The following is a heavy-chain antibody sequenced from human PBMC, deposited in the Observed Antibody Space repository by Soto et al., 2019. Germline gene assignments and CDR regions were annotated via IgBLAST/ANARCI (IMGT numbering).Heavy chain of an antibody. CDR2: ISYDGSNK. D-gene: IGHD6-19*01. Sequence: QVQLVESGGGVVQPGRSLRLSCAASGFTFSSYGMHWVRQAPGKGLEWVAVISYDGSNKYYADSVKGRFTISRANCKNPLYLQMISLRAEDTAVEYCVSYGSGWDPLDHWGQGTLVTVSS. CDR3: VSYGSGWDPLDH. J-gene: IGHJ4*02. CDR1: GFTFSSYG. V-gene: IGHV3-30*03.